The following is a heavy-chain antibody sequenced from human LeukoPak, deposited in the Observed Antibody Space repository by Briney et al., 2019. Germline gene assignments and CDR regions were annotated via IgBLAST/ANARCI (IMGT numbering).Heavy chain of an antibody. Sequence: GGSLRLSCAASGFTFSSYAMSWVRQAPGKGLEWVSGTSGSGGSTYYAGSVKGRFTISRDNSKNTLYLQMNSLRAEDTAVYYCVKNGGSQCYSHLDSWGQGTLVTVSS. V-gene: IGHV3-23*01. CDR3: VKNGGSQCYSHLDS. CDR1: GFTFSSYA. D-gene: IGHD2-15*01. J-gene: IGHJ4*02. CDR2: TSGSGGST.